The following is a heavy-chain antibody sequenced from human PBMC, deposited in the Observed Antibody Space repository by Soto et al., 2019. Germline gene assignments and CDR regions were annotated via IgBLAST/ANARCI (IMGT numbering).Heavy chain of an antibody. CDR3: ARDSIAVAGTGDDYFDY. D-gene: IGHD6-19*01. CDR2: IWYDGSNK. Sequence: GGSLRLSCAASGFTFSSYGMHWVRQAPGKGLEWVAVIWYDGSNKYYADSVKGRFTISRDNSKNTLYLQMNSLRAEDTAVYYCARDSIAVAGTGDDYFDYWGQGTLVTVSS. J-gene: IGHJ4*02. CDR1: GFTFSSYG. V-gene: IGHV3-33*01.